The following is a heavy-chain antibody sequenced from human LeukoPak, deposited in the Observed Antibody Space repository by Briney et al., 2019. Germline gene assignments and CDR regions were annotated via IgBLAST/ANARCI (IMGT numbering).Heavy chain of an antibody. V-gene: IGHV4-59*01. J-gene: IGHJ6*02. CDR3: ACQAVAGRNYYYGMDV. D-gene: IGHD6-19*01. CDR2: IYYSGST. CDR1: GGSISSYY. Sequence: KPSETLSLTCTVSGGSISSYYWSWIRQPPGKGLEWIGYIYYSGSTNYNPSLKSRVTISVDTSKNQFSLKLSSVTAADTAVYYCACQAVAGRNYYYGMDVWGQGTTVTVSS.